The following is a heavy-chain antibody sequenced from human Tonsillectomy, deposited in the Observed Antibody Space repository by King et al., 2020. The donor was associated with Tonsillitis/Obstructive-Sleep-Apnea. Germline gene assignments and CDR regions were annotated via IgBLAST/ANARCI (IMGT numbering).Heavy chain of an antibody. CDR1: GGAFISSG. CDR2: IMPIFGTP. J-gene: IGHJ4*02. V-gene: IGHV1-69*12. D-gene: IGHD6-19*01. CDR3: ARDPHSSGWYYFDF. Sequence: VQLVQSGAEVKKPGSSVKVSCKASGGAFISSGISWVSQAPGQGLEWMGGIMPIFGTPKYAQKFQGRVTITADESTRTAYMELSSLRSEDTAVYYCARDPHSSGWYYFDFWGQGTLVTVSS.